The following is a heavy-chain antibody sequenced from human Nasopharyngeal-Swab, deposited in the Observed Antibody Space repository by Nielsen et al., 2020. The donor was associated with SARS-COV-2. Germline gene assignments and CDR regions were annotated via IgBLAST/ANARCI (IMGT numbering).Heavy chain of an antibody. J-gene: IGHJ6*02. CDR2: ITPFNGDA. CDR3: ASGQCINGVCNPTDGLDV. CDR1: GGSITYRF. V-gene: IGHV1-45*02. Sequence: AVKDSCKASGGSITYRFLHWMRQGPGQAREWRGWITPFNGDAKYAQKFQGRVSITRDGSRTTASLELRTLRPDATALYFCASGQCINGVCNPTDGLDVWGQGTSVTVS. D-gene: IGHD2-8*01.